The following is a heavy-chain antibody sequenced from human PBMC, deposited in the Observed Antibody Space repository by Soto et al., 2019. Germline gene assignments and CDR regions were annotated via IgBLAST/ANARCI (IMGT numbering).Heavy chain of an antibody. CDR2: IIAGGGGT. J-gene: IGHJ4*02. CDR3: AKDKAGCVDF. CDR1: GFAFSSFA. Sequence: EVQLLESGGGFVQPGGSLRLSCAASGFAFSSFAMSWVRQAPGKGLEWVSTIIAGGGGTYNADSVQGRFTISRDDSKNTLYLQMNSLRAEDTAVYYCAKDKAGCVDFWGQGTLVTVS. V-gene: IGHV3-23*01. D-gene: IGHD6-19*01.